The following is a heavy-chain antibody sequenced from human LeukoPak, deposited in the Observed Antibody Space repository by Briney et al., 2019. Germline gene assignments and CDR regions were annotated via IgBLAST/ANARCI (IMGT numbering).Heavy chain of an antibody. V-gene: IGHV4-39*07. CDR3: ARGGYCSGGSCYSGLEYFQH. CDR1: GGSISSSSYY. D-gene: IGHD2-15*01. CDR2: IYYSGST. Sequence: SETLSLTCTVSGGSISSSSYYWGWIRQPPGKGLEWIGSIYYSGSTYYNPSLKSRVTISVDTSKNQFSLKLSSVTAADTAVYYCARGGYCSGGSCYSGLEYFQHWGQGTLVTVSS. J-gene: IGHJ1*01.